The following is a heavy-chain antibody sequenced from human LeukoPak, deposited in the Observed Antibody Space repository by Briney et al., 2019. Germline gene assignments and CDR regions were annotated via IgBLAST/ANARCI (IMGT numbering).Heavy chain of an antibody. J-gene: IGHJ4*02. CDR3: ARSDLD. CDR1: GFTFSAYW. V-gene: IGHV3-7*01. CDR2: VNPDGSEE. Sequence: GGSLRLSCAASGFTFSAYWMSWVRQAPGKGLEWVSHVNPDGSEEYYMDSVKGRFTISRDNAKNSVSLQMNSLRAEDTALYYGARSDLDWGQGTLVTVSS.